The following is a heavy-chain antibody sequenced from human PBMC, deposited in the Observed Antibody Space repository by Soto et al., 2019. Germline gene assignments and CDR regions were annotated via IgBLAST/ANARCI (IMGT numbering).Heavy chain of an antibody. D-gene: IGHD4-17*01. CDR3: AKDGEGGYGAYGYYFDD. V-gene: IGHV3-30*18. CDR2: ISNDGSNK. Sequence: QVPLVESGGGVVQPGRSLRLSCAASGFTFSTYGMHWVRQAPGTGLEWVAVISNDGSNKYYADSVKGRFTISRDNSKNTLNLQMNSLRVEDTAVYYCAKDGEGGYGAYGYYFDDWGQGTLVTVSS. CDR1: GFTFSTYG. J-gene: IGHJ4*02.